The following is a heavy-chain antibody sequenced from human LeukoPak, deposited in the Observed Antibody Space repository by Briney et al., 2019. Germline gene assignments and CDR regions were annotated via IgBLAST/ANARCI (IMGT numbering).Heavy chain of an antibody. CDR1: GFTFSTYA. D-gene: IGHD6-19*01. CDR3: AKSMTLQWRGFFDL. J-gene: IGHJ2*01. Sequence: GSLRLSCAAPGFTFSTYAMSWVRQAPGKGLEWVSTISDSGANTYYADSVRGRFTISRDNSKNTLYLQKNSLRADDTAIYYCAKSMTLQWRGFFDLWGRGTHVTVSS. V-gene: IGHV3-23*01. CDR2: ISDSGANT.